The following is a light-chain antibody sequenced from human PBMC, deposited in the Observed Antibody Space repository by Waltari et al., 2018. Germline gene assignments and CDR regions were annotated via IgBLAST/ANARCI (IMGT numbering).Light chain of an antibody. Sequence: SYVLTQPPSVSLAPGKTATIACEGNNIGGKNVHWYQQKPGQAPLLVIHSDTDRPSGIPERYSGSKAGKTATMMSRRAEAGDEADYYCQVWDSRAEHVVFGGGTKLTVL. CDR2: SDT. V-gene: IGLV3-21*01. CDR3: QVWDSRAEHVV. J-gene: IGLJ3*02. CDR1: NIGGKN.